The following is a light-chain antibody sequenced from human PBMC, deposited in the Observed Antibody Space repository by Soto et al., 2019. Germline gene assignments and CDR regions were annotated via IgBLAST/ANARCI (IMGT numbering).Light chain of an antibody. CDR3: SSYTTNGVGV. J-gene: IGLJ2*01. Sequence: QSALTQPASVSGSPGQSITISCTGTDSDVGGYNYVSWYQHHPGNAPKVMMYDVTYWPSGVSNRFSGFKSGNTASLTISGLQAEDEADYYCSSYTTNGVGVFGGGTKLTVL. CDR1: DSDVGGYNY. CDR2: DVT. V-gene: IGLV2-14*03.